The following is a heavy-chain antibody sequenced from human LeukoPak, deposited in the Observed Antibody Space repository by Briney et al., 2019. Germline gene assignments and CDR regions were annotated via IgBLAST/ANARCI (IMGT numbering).Heavy chain of an antibody. D-gene: IGHD5-12*01. J-gene: IGHJ2*01. V-gene: IGHV3-21*01. CDR3: ARAGVATTGDWYFDL. Sequence: SVKGRFTISRDNAKNSLFLQMNSLRADDTAVYYCARAGVATTGDWYFDLWGRGTLVTVSS.